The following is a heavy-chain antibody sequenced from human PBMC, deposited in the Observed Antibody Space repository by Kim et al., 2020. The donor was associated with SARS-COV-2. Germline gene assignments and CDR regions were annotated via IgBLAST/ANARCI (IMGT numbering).Heavy chain of an antibody. CDR3: ARLDSYYGSGTSPFDY. D-gene: IGHD3-10*01. Sequence: KFQGRVTMTRDTSISTAYMELSSLRSDDTAVYYCARLDSYYGSGTSPFDYWGQGTLVTVSS. V-gene: IGHV1-2*02. J-gene: IGHJ4*02.